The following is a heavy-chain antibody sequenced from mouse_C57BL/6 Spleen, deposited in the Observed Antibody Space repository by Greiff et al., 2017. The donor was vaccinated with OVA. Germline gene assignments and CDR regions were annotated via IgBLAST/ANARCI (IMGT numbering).Heavy chain of an antibody. J-gene: IGHJ3*01. CDR1: GFTFSDYG. V-gene: IGHV5-17*01. CDR3: ADYYVGSYVPGFAY. Sequence: EVQGVESGGGLVKPGGSLKLSCAASGFTFSDYGMHWVRQAPEKGLEWVAYISSGSSTIYYADTVKGRFTISRDNAKNTLFLQMTSLRSEDTAMYYCADYYVGSYVPGFAYWGQGTLVTVSA. D-gene: IGHD1-1*01. CDR2: ISSGSSTI.